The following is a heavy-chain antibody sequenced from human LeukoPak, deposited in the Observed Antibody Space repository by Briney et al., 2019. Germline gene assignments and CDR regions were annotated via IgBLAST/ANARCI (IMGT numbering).Heavy chain of an antibody. CDR2: INPGGTT. J-gene: IGHJ4*02. CDR1: GGSFSGYY. Sequence: PSETLSLTCAVHGGSFSGYYWAWIRQPPGKGLEWIGEINPGGTTNYHPSLKRRVSISADTSKSQFSLELRSVTAADTAVFYCARAKSTASTYFDSWGQGSLVTVSS. D-gene: IGHD5/OR15-5a*01. V-gene: IGHV4-34*01. CDR3: ARAKSTASTYFDS.